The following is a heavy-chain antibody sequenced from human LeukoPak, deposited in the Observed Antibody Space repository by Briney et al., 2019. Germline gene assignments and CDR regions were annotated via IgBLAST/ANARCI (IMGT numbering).Heavy chain of an antibody. V-gene: IGHV3-53*01. Sequence: PGGSLRLSCAASGFTVSSNYMSWVRQAPGKGLEWVSVIYSGGTTYYADSVKDRFTISRDNSKNTLYLQMNSLRAEDTAVYYCARVAVERLYHYDTSGYHLDYWGQGTLVTVSS. CDR3: ARVAVERLYHYDTSGYHLDY. D-gene: IGHD3-22*01. J-gene: IGHJ4*02. CDR1: GFTVSSNY. CDR2: IYSGGTT.